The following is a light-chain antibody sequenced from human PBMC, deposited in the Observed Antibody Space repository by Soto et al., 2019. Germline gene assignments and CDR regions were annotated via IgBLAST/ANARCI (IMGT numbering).Light chain of an antibody. CDR2: DAS. J-gene: IGKJ5*01. Sequence: EIVLTQSPATRSLSPGERATLSCRASQSVSSYLAWYRQKPGQAPRLLIYDASNRATGIPGRFSGSGSGTDFTLTITSLEPGDFAVYYCQQRSNWPITFGQGTRLEIK. CDR3: QQRSNWPIT. V-gene: IGKV3-11*01. CDR1: QSVSSY.